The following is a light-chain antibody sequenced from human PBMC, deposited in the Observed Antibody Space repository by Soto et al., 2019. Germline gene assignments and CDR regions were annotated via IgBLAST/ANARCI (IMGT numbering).Light chain of an antibody. Sequence: EIVLTQSPGTLSLSPGERATLYCRASQSVGSNYLAWYQQKPGQAPRVLIYGASSRATGIPDRFSGSGSGADFTLTVSRLEPEDFAGDYCQQYTTSPFTFGHRTKVDIK. CDR2: GAS. CDR3: QQYTTSPFT. V-gene: IGKV3-20*01. J-gene: IGKJ3*01. CDR1: QSVGSNY.